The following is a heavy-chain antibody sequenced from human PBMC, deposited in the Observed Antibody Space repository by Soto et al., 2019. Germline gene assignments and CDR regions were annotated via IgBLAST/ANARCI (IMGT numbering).Heavy chain of an antibody. CDR1: GGTFSSYA. CDR2: IIPISGTA. D-gene: IGHD3-3*01. Sequence: QVQLVQSGAEVKKPGSSVKVSCKASGGTFSSYAISWVRQAPGQGLEWMGGIIPISGTANYAQKFQGRVTITADEHTSTAYMEQSSLRSEDTAVYDCARCTYDFWSGYTPDYGMDVWGQGTTVTVSS. J-gene: IGHJ6*02. CDR3: ARCTYDFWSGYTPDYGMDV. V-gene: IGHV1-69*12.